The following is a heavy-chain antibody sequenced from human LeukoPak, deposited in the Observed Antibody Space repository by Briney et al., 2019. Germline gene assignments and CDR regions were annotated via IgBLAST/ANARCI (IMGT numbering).Heavy chain of an antibody. D-gene: IGHD2-15*01. J-gene: IGHJ4*02. Sequence: SETLSLTCTVSGGCISSGDYYWSWIRQPPGKGLEWIGYIYYSGSTYYNPSLKSRVTISVDTSKNQFSLKLSSVTAADTAVYYCAREAPLRYCSGGSCYSFDYWGQGTLVTVSS. V-gene: IGHV4-30-4*01. CDR1: GGCISSGDYY. CDR3: AREAPLRYCSGGSCYSFDY. CDR2: IYYSGST.